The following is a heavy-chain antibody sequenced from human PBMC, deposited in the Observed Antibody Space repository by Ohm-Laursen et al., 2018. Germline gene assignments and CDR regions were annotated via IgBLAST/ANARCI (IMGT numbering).Heavy chain of an antibody. CDR3: ARHPKLVSAYWYFDL. V-gene: IGHV4-39*01. CDR2: MYYSGSN. J-gene: IGHJ2*01. D-gene: IGHD6-13*01. CDR1: DGSISSTSNY. Sequence: SQTLSLTCSVSDGSISSTSNYWGWIRQPPGKGLEWIGSMYYSGSNNYNPSLKSRLTISVDTSKKQFSRKLSSVTAADTAVYYCARHPKLVSAYWYFDLWGRGTLVTVSS.